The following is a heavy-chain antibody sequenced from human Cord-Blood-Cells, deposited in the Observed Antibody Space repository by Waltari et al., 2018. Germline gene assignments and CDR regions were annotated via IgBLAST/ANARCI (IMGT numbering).Heavy chain of an antibody. D-gene: IGHD3-10*01. J-gene: IGHJ4*02. V-gene: IGHV3-30*18. CDR3: AKDVSGEFDY. Sequence: QVQLVESGGGGVQPGRSRGISCAAAGLTFSSYGATWVRRAPGKGLEWVVVISYDGSNKYYADSVKGRFTISRDNSKNTLYLQMNSLRAEDTAVYYCAKDVSGEFDYWGQGTLVTVSS. CDR2: ISYDGSNK. CDR1: GLTFSSYG.